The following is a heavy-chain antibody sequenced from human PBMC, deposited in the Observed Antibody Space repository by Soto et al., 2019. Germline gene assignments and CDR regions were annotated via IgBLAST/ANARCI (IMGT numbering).Heavy chain of an antibody. CDR1: AFTFSRDV. CDR3: AKERATTTAFDY. J-gene: IGHJ4*02. D-gene: IGHD4-17*01. V-gene: IGHV3-23*01. Sequence: GSLRLSCPASAFTFSRDVMSWVRPAPGKGLEWVSLITDNGGSTYYADSVKGRFTISRDNTKNTIFLQMNSLRAEDTAVYYCAKERATTTAFDYWGQGALVTVSS. CDR2: ITDNGGST.